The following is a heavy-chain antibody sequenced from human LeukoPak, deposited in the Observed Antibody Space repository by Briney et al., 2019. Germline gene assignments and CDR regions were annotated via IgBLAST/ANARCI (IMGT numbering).Heavy chain of an antibody. Sequence: SETLSLTCAVYGGSFSGYFWSWIRQPPGKGLEWIGEINHSGSTNYNPPLKSRVTISLDTSKSQFSLKLRSVTAADTAVYYCARGWTGFFDSWGQGTLVTVSS. CDR3: ARGWTGFFDS. CDR1: GGSFSGYF. D-gene: IGHD1-1*01. J-gene: IGHJ4*02. CDR2: INHSGST. V-gene: IGHV4-34*01.